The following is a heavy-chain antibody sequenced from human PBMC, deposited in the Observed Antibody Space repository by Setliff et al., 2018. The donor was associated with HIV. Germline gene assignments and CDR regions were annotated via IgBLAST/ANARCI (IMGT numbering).Heavy chain of an antibody. CDR2: IIPIFGTA. D-gene: IGHD1-26*01. CDR1: GGTFSSYA. CDR3: ARSHEYGGSSEY. V-gene: IGHV1-69*05. J-gene: IGHJ4*02. Sequence: GASVKVSCKASGGTFSSYAISWVRQAPGQGLEWMGGIIPIFGTANYAQKFQGRVTITTDESTCTAYMKLSSLRSEDTAMYYCARSHEYGGSSEYWGQGTLVTVSS.